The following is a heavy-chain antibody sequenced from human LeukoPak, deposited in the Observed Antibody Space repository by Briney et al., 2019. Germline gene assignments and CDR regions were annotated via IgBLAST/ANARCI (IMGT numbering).Heavy chain of an antibody. CDR3: AVDYGSGSYYNPLDY. CDR1: GYTFTSYG. CDR2: ISAYSGNT. J-gene: IGHJ4*02. Sequence: ASVKVSCTASGYTFTSYGISWVRQAPGQGLEWMGWISAYSGNTNYAQKLQGRVTMTTDTSTSTAYMELRSLRSDDTAVYYCAVDYGSGSYYNPLDYWGQGTLVTVSS. V-gene: IGHV1-18*01. D-gene: IGHD3-10*01.